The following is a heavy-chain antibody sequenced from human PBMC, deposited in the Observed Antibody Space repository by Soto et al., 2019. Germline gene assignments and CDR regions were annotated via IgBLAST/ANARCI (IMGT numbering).Heavy chain of an antibody. D-gene: IGHD1-26*01. V-gene: IGHV3-30*18. J-gene: IGHJ4*02. CDR2: ISYDGSNN. CDR1: GFNVSSYG. Sequence: GGSLRLSCAASGFNVSSYGMHWVRQAPGKGLEWLTVISYDGSNNHEADSVKAPLTISGDNSKNRLYQQMNSLRAEDTAVYYCAKDPLEWELLYYFDYWGQGTLVTVSS. CDR3: AKDPLEWELLYYFDY.